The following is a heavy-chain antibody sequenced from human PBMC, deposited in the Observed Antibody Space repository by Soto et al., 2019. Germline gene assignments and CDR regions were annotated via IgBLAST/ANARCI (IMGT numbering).Heavy chain of an antibody. V-gene: IGHV1-8*01. CDR1: GYTFTSYD. D-gene: IGHD1-7*01. J-gene: IGHJ4*02. CDR2: MNPFSGNA. CDR3: ARGQGTH. Sequence: QVQLVQSGAEVKKPGASVRVSCKASGYTFTSYDIYWVRQATGQGLEWMGWMNPFSGNAVYTQKFQDRVPMTRDTSINTACMEMSGLRSEDTAVYYCARGQGTHWGQGSLVTVPS.